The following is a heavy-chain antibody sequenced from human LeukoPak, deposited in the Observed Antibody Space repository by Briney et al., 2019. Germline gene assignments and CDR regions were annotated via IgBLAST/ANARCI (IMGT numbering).Heavy chain of an antibody. D-gene: IGHD3-10*01. CDR2: IKAKAHGGTI. J-gene: IGHJ4*02. CDR3: VSHYYGSGNHDY. V-gene: IGHV3-15*01. Sequence: GGSLRLSCAASGFTFINAWMAWVRQAPGKGLEWVGRIKAKAHGGTIEYAAPVKGRFTISRDDSKNTLYLQMNSLRAEDTAVYYCVSHYYGSGNHDYWGQGTLVTVSS. CDR1: GFTFINAW.